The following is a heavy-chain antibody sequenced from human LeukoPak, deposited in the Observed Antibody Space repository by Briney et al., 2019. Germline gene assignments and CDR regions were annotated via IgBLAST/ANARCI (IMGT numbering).Heavy chain of an antibody. CDR3: AGGSGYAFEY. Sequence: SETLSLTCTVSGGSISSSSYYWGWIRQPPGKGLEWIGEIYHSGSTNYIPSLKSRVTISIDKSKNQFSLKLSSVTAADTAVYYCAGGSGYAFEYWGQGTLVTVSS. CDR1: GGSISSSSYY. J-gene: IGHJ4*02. V-gene: IGHV4-39*07. D-gene: IGHD5-12*01. CDR2: IYHSGST.